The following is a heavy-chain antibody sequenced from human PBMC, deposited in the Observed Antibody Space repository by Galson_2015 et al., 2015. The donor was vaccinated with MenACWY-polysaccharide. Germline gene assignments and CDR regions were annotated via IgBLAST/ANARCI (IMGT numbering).Heavy chain of an antibody. CDR3: ARPSYSSSWNPFDY. CDR2: IFPGDSDT. J-gene: IGHJ4*02. V-gene: IGHV5-51*01. D-gene: IGHD6-13*01. Sequence: QSGAEVKKPGESLKISCKGSGYGFTSYWIGWVRQMPGKGLEWMGVIFPGDSDTRYSPSFQGQVTISADKSISTAYLQWSSLKASDTAMYYRARPSYSSSWNPFDYWGQGTLVTVSS. CDR1: GYGFTSYW.